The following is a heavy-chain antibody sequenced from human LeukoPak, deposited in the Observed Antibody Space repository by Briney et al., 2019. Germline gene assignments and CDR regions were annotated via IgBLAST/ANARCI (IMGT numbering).Heavy chain of an antibody. Sequence: GASVKVSCKGSGGTLSNYAIGWLRQAPGQGLEWMGGIIPIFGTPNCAQKFQGRVTVTTDESTSTAYMELSSLRSEDTAVYYCARDLPERFVVVPAASSKFDAFDIWGQGTMVTVSS. V-gene: IGHV1-69*05. CDR1: GGTLSNYA. D-gene: IGHD2-2*01. J-gene: IGHJ3*02. CDR3: ARDLPERFVVVPAASSKFDAFDI. CDR2: IIPIFGTP.